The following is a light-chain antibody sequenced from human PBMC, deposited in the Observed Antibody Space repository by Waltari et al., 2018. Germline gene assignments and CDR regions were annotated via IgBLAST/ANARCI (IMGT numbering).Light chain of an antibody. Sequence: QSALTQPRSVSGSPGQSVTISCTGTSSDVGGYNYVSWYQQHPGQAPKLMVYDVTKRSSGVPDRFSVSKSGNTASLTISGLQAEDDADYYCCSFAGSPPYVFGTGTKVTVL. J-gene: IGLJ1*01. CDR1: SSDVGGYNY. CDR2: DVT. V-gene: IGLV2-11*01. CDR3: CSFAGSPPYV.